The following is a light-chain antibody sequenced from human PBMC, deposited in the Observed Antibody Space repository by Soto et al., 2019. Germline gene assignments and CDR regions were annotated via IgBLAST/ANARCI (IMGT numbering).Light chain of an antibody. V-gene: IGLV2-14*01. Sequence: QSSITHSASLSGSPGQSITISCTGTSGDVGAYDFVSWYQHHPGKAPRLVIYDVSRRPAGASDRFSGSKSGSTASLTISTLQAEDEADYYCVSFTVTYSYVFGTGTKVTVL. CDR3: VSFTVTYSYV. CDR2: DVS. J-gene: IGLJ1*01. CDR1: SGDVGAYDF.